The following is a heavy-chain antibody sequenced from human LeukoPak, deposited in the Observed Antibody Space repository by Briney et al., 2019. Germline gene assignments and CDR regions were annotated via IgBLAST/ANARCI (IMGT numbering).Heavy chain of an antibody. D-gene: IGHD3-10*01. Sequence: GGSLRLSCAASGCSLSTYSMNWVRQAPGKGLEWVSSISSSSSYIYYADSVKGRFTISRDNAKNSLYLQMNSLRDEDTAVYHCASVHRGSEYWGQGTLVTVSS. CDR3: ASVHRGSEY. V-gene: IGHV3-21*01. CDR1: GCSLSTYS. J-gene: IGHJ4*02. CDR2: ISSSSSYI.